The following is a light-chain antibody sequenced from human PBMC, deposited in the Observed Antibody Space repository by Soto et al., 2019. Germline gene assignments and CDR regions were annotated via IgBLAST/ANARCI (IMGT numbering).Light chain of an antibody. V-gene: IGLV2-14*01. CDR1: SRVVGGFYY. CDR2: QVS. Sequence: SALTQPASVSGSPGQSITISCTGSSRVVGGFYYVSWYQPHPGKDPKLMIYQVSNRPSGVSNRFSGSKSGNTASLTISGLQAEDEADYFCSSYTSSSTFSVFGAGTKVTVL. CDR3: SSYTSSSTFSV. J-gene: IGLJ1*01.